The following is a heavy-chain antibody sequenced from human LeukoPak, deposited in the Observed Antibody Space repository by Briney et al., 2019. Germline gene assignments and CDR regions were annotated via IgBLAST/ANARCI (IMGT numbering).Heavy chain of an antibody. CDR1: GFTFSSYN. CDR3: ARDPSSWYYYYMDV. CDR2: ITSSSSYI. D-gene: IGHD6-13*01. V-gene: IGHV3-21*01. Sequence: PGGSLRLSCAASGFTFSSYNMNWVRQAPGKGLEWVSSITSSSSYIYYADSVKGRFTISRDNAKNSLYLQMNSLRAEDTAVYYCARDPSSWYYYYMDVWGKGTTVTVSS. J-gene: IGHJ6*03.